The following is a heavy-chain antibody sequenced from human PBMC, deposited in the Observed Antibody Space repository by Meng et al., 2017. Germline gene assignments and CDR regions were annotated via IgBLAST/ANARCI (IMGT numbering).Heavy chain of an antibody. Sequence: QVEVQESGPGLVRPSETLSFTCTVSGGSVSSGSYYWSWIRQPPGKGLEWIGYIYYSGSTNYNPSLKSRVTISVDTSKNQFSLKLSSVTAADTAVYYCAREAIFGVAPGALDYWGQGTLVTVSS. V-gene: IGHV4-61*01. CDR1: GGSVSSGSYY. D-gene: IGHD3-3*01. J-gene: IGHJ4*02. CDR2: IYYSGST. CDR3: AREAIFGVAPGALDY.